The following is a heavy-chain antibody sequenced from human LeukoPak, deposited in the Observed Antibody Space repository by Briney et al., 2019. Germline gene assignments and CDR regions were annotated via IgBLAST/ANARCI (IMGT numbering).Heavy chain of an antibody. D-gene: IGHD4-11*01. CDR1: GFTFSSYS. CDR2: ISSSSSYI. CDR3: ARVIDDYSKLGDY. V-gene: IGHV3-21*01. Sequence: PRGSLRLSCAASGFTFSSYSMNWVRQAPGKGLEWVSSISSSSSYIYYADSVKGRFTISRDDAKNTLYLQMNSLRAEDTAVYYCARVIDDYSKLGDYWGQGTLVTVSS. J-gene: IGHJ4*02.